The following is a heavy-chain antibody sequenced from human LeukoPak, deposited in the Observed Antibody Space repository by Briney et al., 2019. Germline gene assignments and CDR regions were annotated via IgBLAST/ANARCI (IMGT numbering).Heavy chain of an antibody. Sequence: GGSLRLSCAASGFTFDDYGMSWVRQAPGKGLEWVSGINWNGGSTGYADSVKGRFTISRDNAKNSLYLQMNSLRAEDTALYHCARLSLYDFWSGYPDYWGQGTLVTVS. CDR2: INWNGGST. CDR3: ARLSLYDFWSGYPDY. D-gene: IGHD3-3*01. CDR1: GFTFDDYG. J-gene: IGHJ4*02. V-gene: IGHV3-20*01.